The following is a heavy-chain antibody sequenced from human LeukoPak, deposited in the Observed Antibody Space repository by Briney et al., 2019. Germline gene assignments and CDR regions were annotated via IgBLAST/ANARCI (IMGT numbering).Heavy chain of an antibody. V-gene: IGHV3-74*01. CDR2: INSDGSST. J-gene: IGHJ6*03. CDR3: ARAHSSSWYSLGYYYYYYMDV. CDR1: GFTFSSYW. D-gene: IGHD6-13*01. Sequence: SGGSLRLSCAASGFTFSSYWMHWVRQAPGKGLVWVSRINSDGSSTSYADSLKGRFTISRDNAKNTLYLQMNSLRAEDTAVYYCARAHSSSWYSLGYYYYYYMDVWGKGTTVTVSS.